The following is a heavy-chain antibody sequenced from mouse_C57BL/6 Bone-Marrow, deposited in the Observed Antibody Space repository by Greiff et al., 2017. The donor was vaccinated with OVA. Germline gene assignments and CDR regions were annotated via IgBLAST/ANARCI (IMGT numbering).Heavy chain of an antibody. J-gene: IGHJ4*01. Sequence: QVQLQQPGPELVMPGASVKLSCKASGYTFTSYWMHWVKQRPGQGLEWIGEIDPSDSYTNYNQKFKGKSTLTVDKSSSTAYMQLSSLTSEDSAVYYCARTTVAYYYAMDYWGQGTSVTVSS. CDR3: ARTTVAYYYAMDY. D-gene: IGHD1-1*01. CDR2: IDPSDSYT. V-gene: IGHV1-69*01. CDR1: GYTFTSYW.